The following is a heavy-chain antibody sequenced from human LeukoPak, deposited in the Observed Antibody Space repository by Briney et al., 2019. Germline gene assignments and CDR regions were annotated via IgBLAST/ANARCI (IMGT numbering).Heavy chain of an antibody. D-gene: IGHD3-10*01. V-gene: IGHV3-23*01. CDR1: GFTFSSYA. CDR2: ISNSGGST. CDR3: AKDLRSGSYYGFFDY. Sequence: GGSLILSCVASGFTFSSYAMNWVRQAPGKGLEWVSVISNSGGSTSYADSVKGRFTISRDNSKNTLYLQVNSLRVEDTAVYYCAKDLRSGSYYGFFDYWGQGTLVTVSS. J-gene: IGHJ4*02.